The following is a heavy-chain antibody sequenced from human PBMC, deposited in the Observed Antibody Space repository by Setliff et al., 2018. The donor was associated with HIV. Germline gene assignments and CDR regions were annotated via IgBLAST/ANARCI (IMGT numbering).Heavy chain of an antibody. D-gene: IGHD3-22*01. Sequence: SETLSLTCTVSGGSISGGSSGSSNYYWGWIRQPPGKGLEWIASVHNSGGTYYNSSLKIRITISLDTSKNQFSLKLSSVTAADTAVYYCARKGKYYYDSSGYSNWGQGTLVTVSS. J-gene: IGHJ4*02. CDR2: VHNSGGT. CDR1: GGSSGSSNYY. CDR3: ARKGKYYYDSSGYSN. V-gene: IGHV4-39*07.